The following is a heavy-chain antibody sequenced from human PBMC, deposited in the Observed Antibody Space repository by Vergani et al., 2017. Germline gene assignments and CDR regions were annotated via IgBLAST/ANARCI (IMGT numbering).Heavy chain of an antibody. J-gene: IGHJ4*02. V-gene: IGHV4-30-4*01. D-gene: IGHD3-22*01. Sequence: QVQLQESGPGLVKPSQTLSLTCTVSGGSISSGDYYWSWIRQPPGKGLEWIVYTYYSGSTYSNPSLKSRVTISVDTSKTQFSLKLSSVTAADTAVYYCARAETYYYDSSGYYYFDYWGQGTLVTVSS. CDR2: TYYSGST. CDR3: ARAETYYYDSSGYYYFDY. CDR1: GGSISSGDYY.